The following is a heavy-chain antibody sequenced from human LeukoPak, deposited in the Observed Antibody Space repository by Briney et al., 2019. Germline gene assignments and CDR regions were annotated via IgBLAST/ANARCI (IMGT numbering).Heavy chain of an antibody. CDR3: ARDRGIQSFDY. Sequence: GGSLRLSCAASGFTFSSYSMNWVRQAPGKGLEWVSSISSSSSYIYYADSVKGRLTISRDNAKNSLYLQMNSLRAEDTAVYYCARDRGIQSFDYWGQGTLVTVSS. V-gene: IGHV3-21*01. J-gene: IGHJ4*02. D-gene: IGHD5-18*01. CDR2: ISSSSSYI. CDR1: GFTFSSYS.